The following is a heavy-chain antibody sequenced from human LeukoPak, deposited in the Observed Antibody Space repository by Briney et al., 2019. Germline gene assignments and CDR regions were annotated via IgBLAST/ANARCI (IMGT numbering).Heavy chain of an antibody. D-gene: IGHD3-10*01. CDR1: GFTFSNAW. J-gene: IGHJ4*02. V-gene: IGHV3-15*01. CDR2: IKSKTDGGRT. Sequence: PGGSLRLSCAASGFTFSNAWMSWVRQAPGKGLEWVGRIKSKTDGGRTDYAAPVKGRFTISRDDSKNTLYLQMNSLKTEDTAVYYCTTDLLWFGESGGQGTLVTVSS. CDR3: TTDLLWFGES.